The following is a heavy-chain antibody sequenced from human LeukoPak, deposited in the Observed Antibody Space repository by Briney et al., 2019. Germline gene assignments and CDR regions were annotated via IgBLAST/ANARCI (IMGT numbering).Heavy chain of an antibody. V-gene: IGHV4-34*01. CDR3: ARIFRVLQFFETNWFDY. CDR2: INHSGST. D-gene: IGHD3-9*01. Sequence: PSETLSLTCAVYGGSFSGYYWSWIRQPPGKGLEWIGEINHSGSTNYNPSLKSRVTISVDTSKNQFSLKLSSVTAADTAVYYCARIFRVLQFFETNWFDYWAREPRATFPS. CDR1: GGSFSGYY. J-gene: IGHJ5*01.